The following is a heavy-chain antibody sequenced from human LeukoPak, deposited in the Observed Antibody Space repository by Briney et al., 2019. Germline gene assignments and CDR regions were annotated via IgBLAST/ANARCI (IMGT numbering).Heavy chain of an antibody. J-gene: IGHJ5*02. D-gene: IGHD3-10*01. Sequence: PGGSLRLSCAASGFTFSSYRMNWVRQAPGKGLEWVSSISSRSSYIYYADSVRGRFTISRDNAKNPLYLQMNSLRAEDTAVYYCAKPLMRDRWFGESWGQGTLVTVSS. CDR1: GFTFSSYR. V-gene: IGHV3-21*01. CDR2: ISSRSSYI. CDR3: AKPLMRDRWFGES.